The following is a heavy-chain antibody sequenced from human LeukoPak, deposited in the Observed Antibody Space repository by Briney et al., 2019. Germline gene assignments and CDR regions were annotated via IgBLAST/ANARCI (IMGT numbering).Heavy chain of an antibody. CDR1: GFTFSSYS. Sequence: GGSLRLSCAASGFTFSSYSMNWVRQAPGKGLEWVASISSSSSYIYHADSVEGRFTISRDNAKNSLYLQMNSLRAEDTALYYCVAPSQGRDFYPMDVWGQGTTVTVSS. D-gene: IGHD3-10*01. CDR2: ISSSSSYI. J-gene: IGHJ6*02. CDR3: VAPSQGRDFYPMDV. V-gene: IGHV3-21*01.